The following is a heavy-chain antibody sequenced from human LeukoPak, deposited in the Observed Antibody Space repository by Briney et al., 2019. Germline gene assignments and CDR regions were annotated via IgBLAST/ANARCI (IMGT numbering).Heavy chain of an antibody. CDR3: GRGRYCTNGVCQYFDY. V-gene: IGHV3-64*01. D-gene: IGHD2-8*01. J-gene: IGHJ4*02. Sequence: GWSLRLSCAPSGFTFSSYPMHWVRLAPGKGLEYVSGITANGGTTYYANSVKGRFTISRDNSKNTLYLQMGSLRAEDMAVYYCGRGRYCTNGVCQYFDYWGQGTLVTVSS. CDR2: ITANGGTT. CDR1: GFTFSSYP.